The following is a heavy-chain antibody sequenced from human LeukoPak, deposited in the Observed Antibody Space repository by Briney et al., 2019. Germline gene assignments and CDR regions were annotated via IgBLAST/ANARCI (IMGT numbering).Heavy chain of an antibody. Sequence: PGGSLRLSCAASGFAFDDYAMHWVRQAPGKGLEWVSGISWNSSSIGYADSVKGRFTISRDNAKNSLYLQMNSLRAEDTALYYCAKDMRLRTTVTTIGFDYWGQGTLVTVSS. CDR3: AKDMRLRTTVTTIGFDY. CDR1: GFAFDDYA. CDR2: ISWNSSSI. V-gene: IGHV3-9*01. D-gene: IGHD4-17*01. J-gene: IGHJ4*02.